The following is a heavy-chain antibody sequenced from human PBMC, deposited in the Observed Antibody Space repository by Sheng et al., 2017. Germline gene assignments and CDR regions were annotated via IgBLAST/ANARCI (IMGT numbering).Heavy chain of an antibody. V-gene: IGHV1-69*13. CDR2: INPIFGTA. CDR1: GGTFNSYG. J-gene: IGHJ6*03. CDR3: YYMDV. Sequence: QGQLVQSGAEMKRPGSSVKVSCKASGGTFNSYGVSWVRQAPGQGLEWMGGINPIFGTAHYAQKFQGRLTITADKSTSTVYMELSSLRSEDTAVYYYYYMDVWGQGTTVTVSS.